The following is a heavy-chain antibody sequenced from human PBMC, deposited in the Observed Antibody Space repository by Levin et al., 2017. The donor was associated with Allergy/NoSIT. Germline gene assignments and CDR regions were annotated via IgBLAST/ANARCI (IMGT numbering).Heavy chain of an antibody. V-gene: IGHV1-69*13. D-gene: IGHD2-15*01. Sequence: PVASVKVSCKASGGTFSSYAISWVRQAPGQGLEWMGGIIPIFGTANYAQKFQGRVTITADESTSTAYMELSSLRSEDTAVYYCARTLAVVAAKDRPGHAFDIWGQGTMVTVSS. CDR3: ARTLAVVAAKDRPGHAFDI. CDR2: IIPIFGTA. CDR1: GGTFSSYA. J-gene: IGHJ3*02.